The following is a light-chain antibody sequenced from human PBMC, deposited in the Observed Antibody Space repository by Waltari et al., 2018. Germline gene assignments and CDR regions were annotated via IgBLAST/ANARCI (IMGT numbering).Light chain of an antibody. Sequence: QSVLTQPPSVSGAPGQRVTISCTGSSSNIGAGYDVHWYQQLPGTAPKLLIYFNSNRPSGVPDRFSGSKSGTSASLAITGLQAEDEADYYCQSYDSSLSVYVFGTGTKVTVL. CDR2: FNS. V-gene: IGLV1-40*01. CDR3: QSYDSSLSVYV. CDR1: SSNIGAGYD. J-gene: IGLJ1*01.